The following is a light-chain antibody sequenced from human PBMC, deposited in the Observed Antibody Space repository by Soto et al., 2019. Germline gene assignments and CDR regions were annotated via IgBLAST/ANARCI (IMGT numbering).Light chain of an antibody. CDR1: QSVCSSN. CDR3: QHYNNWPPWT. J-gene: IGKJ1*01. V-gene: IGKV3-20*01. CDR2: AAS. Sequence: DIVLTQSPGTLSLSPGERATLACRASQSVCSSNLAWYQQKPAQAPRLLIYAASRRAPGIPERFSGSGSGTDFTLTISRLEPEDFAVYYCQHYNNWPPWTFGQGTKVDI.